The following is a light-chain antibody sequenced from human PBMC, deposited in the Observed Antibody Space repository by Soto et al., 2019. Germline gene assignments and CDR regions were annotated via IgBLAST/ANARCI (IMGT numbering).Light chain of an antibody. CDR2: KAS. CDR1: QSISDW. Sequence: QLTPSPSTLSASVGDRVTITSLASQSISDWLAWYQQKPGKVPKLLIYKASNLQCGVPSRFSGSGSGTDFTLTISSLEPEDFAVYYCQQYGTSPLTFGGGTKVDI. J-gene: IGKJ4*01. CDR3: QQYGTSPLT. V-gene: IGKV1-5*03.